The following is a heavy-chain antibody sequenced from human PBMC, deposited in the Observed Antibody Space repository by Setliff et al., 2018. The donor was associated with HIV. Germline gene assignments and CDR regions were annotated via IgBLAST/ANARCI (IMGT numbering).Heavy chain of an antibody. CDR1: GVSISSSDYY. CDR3: AGGPGTTSIDY. Sequence: PSETLSLTCSVSGVSISSSDYYWGWIRQPPGQGLEWIGEINHSGSTNYNMSLWSRVTISLDASRNQFSLELISVTAADTAVYYCAGGPGTTSIDYWAQGTLVTVSS. V-gene: IGHV4-39*07. J-gene: IGHJ4*02. CDR2: INHSGST. D-gene: IGHD1-26*01.